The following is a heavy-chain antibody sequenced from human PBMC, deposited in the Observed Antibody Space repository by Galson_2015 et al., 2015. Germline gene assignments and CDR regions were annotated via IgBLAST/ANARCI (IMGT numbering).Heavy chain of an antibody. CDR2: IYWDDDK. V-gene: IGHV2-5*02. Sequence: PALVKPTQTLTLTCTFSGFSLSTSGVGVGWIRQPPGQALEWLALIYWDDDKRYSPSLKSRLTITKDTSTNQVVLTMTNMDPVDTATYYCAHARRTVTNWGQGTLVTVSS. CDR1: GFSLSTSGVG. D-gene: IGHD4-17*01. J-gene: IGHJ4*02. CDR3: AHARRTVTN.